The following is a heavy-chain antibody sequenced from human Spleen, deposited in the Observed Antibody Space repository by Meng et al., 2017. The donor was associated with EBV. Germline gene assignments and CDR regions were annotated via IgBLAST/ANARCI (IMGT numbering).Heavy chain of an antibody. V-gene: IGHV4-34*01. J-gene: IGHJ5*02. Sequence: PPRGTGLLKPSQTLSLTCAVYGGYFVGYYWSWIRQPPGKGLEWIGEINHSGSTNYNPSLKSRVTISVDTSKNQFSLDLTSVTAADTAIYYCATAHCSGGGCRGGSWGQGTLVTVSS. CDR1: GGYFVGYY. CDR3: ATAHCSGGGCRGGS. CDR2: INHSGST. D-gene: IGHD2-15*01.